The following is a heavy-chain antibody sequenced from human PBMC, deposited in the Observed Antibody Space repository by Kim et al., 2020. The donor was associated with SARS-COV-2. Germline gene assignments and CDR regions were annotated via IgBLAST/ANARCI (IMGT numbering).Heavy chain of an antibody. Sequence: GGSLRLSCAPSGLIFSTYGMHWVRQAPGKGLEWVATIWYDGSNNYYPDSVKGRFTVSRDNSKNTLYLQMNSLRAEDTAVYYCVRGYCGTATCYTGGAYFDYWGRGTLVTVSS. V-gene: IGHV3-33*08. CDR2: IWYDGSNN. CDR1: GLIFSTYG. D-gene: IGHD2-2*02. CDR3: VRGYCGTATCYTGGAYFDY. J-gene: IGHJ4*02.